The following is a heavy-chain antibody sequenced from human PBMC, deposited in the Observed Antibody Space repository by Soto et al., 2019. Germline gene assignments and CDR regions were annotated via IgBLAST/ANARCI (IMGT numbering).Heavy chain of an antibody. CDR3: ARGKGTLIIGRPDHYYGLDV. CDR2: TDSDGSST. J-gene: IGHJ6*02. Sequence: HPGGSLRLSCVASGFTFSGFWMHWVRQSPGKGLEWVARTDSDGSSTGYGDSVQGRFTISRDNAKNTLYLEMSSLRGEDTAVYYCARGKGTLIIGRPDHYYGLDVWGQGTTVTVSS. V-gene: IGHV3-74*01. CDR1: GFTFSGFW. D-gene: IGHD6-6*01.